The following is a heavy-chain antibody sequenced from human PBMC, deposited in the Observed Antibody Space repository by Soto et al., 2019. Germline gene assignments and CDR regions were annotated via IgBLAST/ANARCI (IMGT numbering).Heavy chain of an antibody. J-gene: IGHJ4*02. V-gene: IGHV4-34*01. CDR1: GGSFSGYY. Sequence: SETLSLTCAVYGGSFSGYYWSWIRQPPGKGLEWIGEINHSGSTNYNPSLKSRVTISVDTSKNQFSLKLSSVTAADTAGYYCGRQGVAAAFWADYWGQGTLVTVSS. CDR2: INHSGST. CDR3: GRQGVAAAFWADY. D-gene: IGHD6-13*01.